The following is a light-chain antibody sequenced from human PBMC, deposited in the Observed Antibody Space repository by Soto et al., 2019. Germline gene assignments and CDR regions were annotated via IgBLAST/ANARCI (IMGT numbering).Light chain of an antibody. J-gene: IGKJ4*01. CDR3: KQCYSPPLT. V-gene: IGKV1-39*01. CDR2: DAS. CDR1: HGINNY. Sequence: DIKMTQSPSSLSASVGARFTITCQASHGINNYLDWYQQKPGQAPKLLIYDASDLEMGVPSRVSGSGSRTDSPLTISGLQTEDFASYCCKQCYSPPLTFAGGNKV.